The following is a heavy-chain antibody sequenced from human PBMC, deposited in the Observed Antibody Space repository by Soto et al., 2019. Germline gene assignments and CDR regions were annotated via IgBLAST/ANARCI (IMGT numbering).Heavy chain of an antibody. Sequence: PGGSLRLSCAASGFSFSTYAMHWVRQAPGKGLEWVAVISYDGDHKYYTDSVKGRFTISRDNSKNTLYLQMNSLRGEDTAVYYCARFYYDSSGYLPSHYYYYYGMDVWGQGTTVTVPS. CDR2: ISYDGDHK. J-gene: IGHJ6*02. D-gene: IGHD3-22*01. CDR3: ARFYYDSSGYLPSHYYYYYGMDV. V-gene: IGHV3-30-3*01. CDR1: GFSFSTYA.